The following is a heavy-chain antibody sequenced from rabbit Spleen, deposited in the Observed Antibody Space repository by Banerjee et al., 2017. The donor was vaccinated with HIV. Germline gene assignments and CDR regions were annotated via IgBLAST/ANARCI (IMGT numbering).Heavy chain of an antibody. CDR1: GIDFSSDYA. CDR3: ARDPAYASSSGVNIPCL. V-gene: IGHV1S45*01. Sequence: QQQLEESGGGLVKPGGTLTLTCKASGIDFSSDYAMCWVRQAPGKGLELIACTHSNSGGGYYASWAKGRFTISKTSSTTVTLQRASLTAADTATYFCARDPAYASSSGVNIPCLWGQGTLVTV. CDR2: THSNSGGG. J-gene: IGHJ4*01. D-gene: IGHD1-1*01.